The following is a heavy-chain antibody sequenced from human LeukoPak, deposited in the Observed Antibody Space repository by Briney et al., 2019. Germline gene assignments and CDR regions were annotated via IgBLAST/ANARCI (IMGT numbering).Heavy chain of an antibody. CDR1: GGSISSGDYY. Sequence: PSQTLSLTCTVSGGSISSGDYYWSWIRQPPGKGLEWIGYIYYSGSTYYNPSLKSRVSISVDTSKNQFSLKLSSVTAADTAVYYCARDDPLTVEIPKRGYYYFGMDVWGQGTTVTVSS. J-gene: IGHJ6*02. D-gene: IGHD4-23*01. CDR3: ARDDPLTVEIPKRGYYYFGMDV. V-gene: IGHV4-30-4*01. CDR2: IYYSGST.